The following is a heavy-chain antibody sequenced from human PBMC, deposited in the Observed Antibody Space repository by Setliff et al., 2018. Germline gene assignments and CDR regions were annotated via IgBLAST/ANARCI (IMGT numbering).Heavy chain of an antibody. CDR3: GTDPPNSGWAFDC. Sequence: GGSLRLSCAASGFTFSDYAMSWVRQAPGKGLEWVSTISGSAGSIHLPDSVKGRFTISRDNAKNTVFLQMNDLRVEDTAVYYCGTDPPNSGWAFDCWGQGTPVTVSS. V-gene: IGHV3-23*01. D-gene: IGHD6-19*01. J-gene: IGHJ5*01. CDR1: GFTFSDYA. CDR2: ISGSAGSI.